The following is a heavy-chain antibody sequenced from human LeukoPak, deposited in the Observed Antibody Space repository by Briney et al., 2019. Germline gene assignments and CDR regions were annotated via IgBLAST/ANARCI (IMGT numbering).Heavy chain of an antibody. J-gene: IGHJ4*02. V-gene: IGHV3-30*02. CDR1: GFTFSSYG. CDR3: AKDLHSGSCYVFDY. CDR2: IWYGGSNK. D-gene: IGHD1-26*01. Sequence: GGSLRLSCAASGFTFSSYGMHWVRQAPGKGLEWVAVIWYGGSNKYYADSVKGRFTISRDNSKNTLYLQMNSLRAEDTAVYYCAKDLHSGSCYVFDYWGQGTLVTVSS.